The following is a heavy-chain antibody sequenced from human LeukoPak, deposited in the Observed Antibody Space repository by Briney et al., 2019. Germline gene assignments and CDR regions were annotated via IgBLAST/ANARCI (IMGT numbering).Heavy chain of an antibody. CDR2: ISSSGSTI. D-gene: IGHD3-10*01. Sequence: PGRSLRLSCAASGFTFSSYEMNWVRQAPGKGLEWVSYISSSGSTIYYADSVKGRFTISRDNAKNSLYLQMNSLRAEDTAVYYCAREPPRGYGSGSFDALDIWGQGTMVTVPS. CDR3: AREPPRGYGSGSFDALDI. CDR1: GFTFSSYE. V-gene: IGHV3-48*03. J-gene: IGHJ3*02.